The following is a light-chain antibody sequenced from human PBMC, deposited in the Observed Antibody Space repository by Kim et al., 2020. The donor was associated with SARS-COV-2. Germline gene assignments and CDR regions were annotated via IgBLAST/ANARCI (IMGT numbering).Light chain of an antibody. Sequence: SVNLPCTLRSGHSNYFIAWHQQQPGKAPRFLMKVEGSGSYNKGGGVPDRFSGSRSGADRYLIISNLHSEDEADYYCETWDSNIQVFGGGTQLTVL. V-gene: IGLV4-60*03. CDR3: ETWDSNIQV. CDR1: SGHSNYF. CDR2: VEGSGSY. J-gene: IGLJ3*02.